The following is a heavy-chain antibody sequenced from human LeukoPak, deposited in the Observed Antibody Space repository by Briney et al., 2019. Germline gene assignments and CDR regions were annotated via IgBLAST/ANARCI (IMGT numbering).Heavy chain of an antibody. J-gene: IGHJ4*02. CDR1: GGSFSGYY. Sequence: SETLSLTCAVYGGSFSGYYWSWIRQPPGKGLEWIGYIYYSGSTYYNPSLKSRVTISVDTSKNQFSLKLSSVTAADTAVYYCARVSSWYNYFDYWGQGTLVTVSS. CDR3: ARVSSWYNYFDY. D-gene: IGHD6-13*01. CDR2: IYYSGST. V-gene: IGHV4-30-4*08.